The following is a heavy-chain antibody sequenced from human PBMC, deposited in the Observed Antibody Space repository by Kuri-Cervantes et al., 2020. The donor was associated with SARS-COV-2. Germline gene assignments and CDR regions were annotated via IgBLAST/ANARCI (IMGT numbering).Heavy chain of an antibody. CDR3: AKGKQGNHDY. Sequence: GESLKISCAASGFTFSSYGMHWVRQAPGKGLEWVAFIRYDGSNKYYADSVKGRFTISRDNSKNTLYLQMNSLRAEDTAVYYCAKGKQGNHDYWGQGTLVTVSS. CDR2: IRYDGSNK. J-gene: IGHJ4*02. V-gene: IGHV3-30*02. D-gene: IGHD4-23*01. CDR1: GFTFSSYG.